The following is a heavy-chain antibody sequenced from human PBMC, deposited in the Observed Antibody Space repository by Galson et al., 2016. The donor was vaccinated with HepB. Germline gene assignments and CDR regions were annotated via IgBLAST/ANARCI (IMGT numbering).Heavy chain of an antibody. CDR2: VSGSGGTT. D-gene: IGHD5-18*01. V-gene: IGHV3-23*01. CDR1: GFTFNNYA. J-gene: IGHJ5*02. CDR3: ARDPERDTYGYGWFDV. Sequence: SLRLSCAASGFTFNNYAMTWVRQAPGKGLEWVSSVSGSGGTTYYEDSVKGRFTISRDNSKNTLYQQMNCLRAEDTAIYYCARDPERDTYGYGWFDVWGQGTLVTVSS.